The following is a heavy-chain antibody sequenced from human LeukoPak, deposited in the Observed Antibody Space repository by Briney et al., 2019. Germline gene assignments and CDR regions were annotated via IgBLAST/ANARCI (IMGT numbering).Heavy chain of an antibody. CDR1: GGSISSYY. D-gene: IGHD6-13*01. CDR2: IYYSGST. Sequence: SETLSLTCTVSGGSISSYYWSWIRQPPGKGLEWIGYIYYSGSTNYNPSLKSRVTISVDTSKNQFSLKLSSVTAADTAVYYCAELLAAACPIGYYYHGMDVWGQGTTVTVSS. J-gene: IGHJ6*02. CDR3: AELLAAACPIGYYYHGMDV. V-gene: IGHV4-59*08.